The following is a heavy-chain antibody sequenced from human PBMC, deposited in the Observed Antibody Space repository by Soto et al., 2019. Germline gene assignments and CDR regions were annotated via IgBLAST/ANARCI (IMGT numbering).Heavy chain of an antibody. CDR2: IYYSGST. CDR3: ARSLGYCSSTSCSGLNWFDP. D-gene: IGHD2-2*01. CDR1: GGSISSGGYY. J-gene: IGHJ5*02. Sequence: SETLSLTCTVSGGSISSGGYYWSWIRQHPGKGLEWIGYIYYSGSTYYNPSLKSRVTISVDTSKNQFSLKLSSVTAADTAVYYCARSLGYCSSTSCSGLNWFDPWGQGTLVTVSS. V-gene: IGHV4-31*03.